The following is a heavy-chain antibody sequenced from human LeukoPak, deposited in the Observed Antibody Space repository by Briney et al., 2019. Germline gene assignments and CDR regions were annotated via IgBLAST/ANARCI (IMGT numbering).Heavy chain of an antibody. CDR3: ARDTLAARPGGDYYYGMDV. CDR2: IYYGGST. CDR1: GGSISRGDYY. Sequence: KPSQTLSLTCTVSGGSISRGDYYWSWIRQPPGRGLEWIEYIYYGGSTYYNPSLKSRVTISVDTSKNQFSLKLSSVTAADTAVYYCARDTLAARPGGDYYYGMDVWGQGTTVTVSS. J-gene: IGHJ6*02. V-gene: IGHV4-30-4*01. D-gene: IGHD6-6*01.